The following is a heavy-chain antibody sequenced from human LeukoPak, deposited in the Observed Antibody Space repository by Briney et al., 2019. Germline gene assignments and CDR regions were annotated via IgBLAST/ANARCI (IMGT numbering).Heavy chain of an antibody. Sequence: PGGSLRLSCEASGFTFSSYWMHWVRQAPGKGLVWISRINVDGGTTDYADSVRGRFTISRDNAKNTLYLQMNNLRAEDTAVYYCARDMTGPLDYWGQGTLVT. CDR2: INVDGGTT. CDR1: GFTFSSYW. J-gene: IGHJ4*02. CDR3: ARDMTGPLDY. V-gene: IGHV3-74*01. D-gene: IGHD1-20*01.